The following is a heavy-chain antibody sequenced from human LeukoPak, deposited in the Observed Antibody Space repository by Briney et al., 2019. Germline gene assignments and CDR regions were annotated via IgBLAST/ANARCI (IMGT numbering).Heavy chain of an antibody. CDR1: GGSISSYY. D-gene: IGHD2-2*01. CDR3: ASTCSSTSCYPTYGFDY. Sequence: PSETLSLTCIVSGGSISSYYWSWIRQPAGKGLEWIGRIYTSGSTNYNPSLKSRVTMSVDTSKNQFSLKLSSVTAADTAVYYCASTCSSTSCYPTYGFDYWGQGTLVTVSS. J-gene: IGHJ4*02. CDR2: IYTSGST. V-gene: IGHV4-4*07.